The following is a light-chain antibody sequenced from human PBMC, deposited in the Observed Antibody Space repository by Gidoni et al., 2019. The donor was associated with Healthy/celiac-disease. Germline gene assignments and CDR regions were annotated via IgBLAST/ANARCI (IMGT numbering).Light chain of an antibody. J-gene: IGKJ2*03. CDR1: QSISSY. CDR2: AAS. V-gene: IGKV1-39*01. Sequence: DIQMTQSPSSLSASVGDRVTITCRASQSISSYLNWYQQKPGKDPKLLIYAASSLQSGVPSRFSGSGSGTDFTLTISSLQPEDFATYYCQQSYNTPPMYSFGQGTKLEIK. CDR3: QQSYNTPPMYS.